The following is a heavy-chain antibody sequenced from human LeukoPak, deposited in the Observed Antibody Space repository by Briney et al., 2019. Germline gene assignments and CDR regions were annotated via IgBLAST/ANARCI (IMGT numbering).Heavy chain of an antibody. CDR1: GYTFTGYY. D-gene: IGHD2-2*02. J-gene: IGHJ3*02. CDR3: ARDFLPRTHCSSTSCYTPDAFDI. Sequence: ASVKVSCKASGYTFTGYYMHWVRQAPGQGLEWMGWINPNSGGTNYAQKFQGRVTMTRDTSISTAYMELSRLRSDDTAVYYCARDFLPRTHCSSTSCYTPDAFDIWGQGTMVTVSS. V-gene: IGHV1-2*02. CDR2: INPNSGGT.